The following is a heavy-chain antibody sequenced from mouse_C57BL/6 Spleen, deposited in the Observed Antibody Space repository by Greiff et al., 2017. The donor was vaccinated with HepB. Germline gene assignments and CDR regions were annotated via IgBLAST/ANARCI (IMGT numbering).Heavy chain of an antibody. CDR1: GFTFSDYY. CDR3: ARGGDYDGYYDYAMDY. Sequence: EVMLVESEGGLVQPGSSMKLSCTASGFTFSDYYMAWVRQVPEKGLEWVANINYDGSSTYYLDSLKSRFIISRDNAKNILYLQMSSLKSEDTATYYCARGGDYDGYYDYAMDYWGQGTSVTVSS. J-gene: IGHJ4*01. V-gene: IGHV5-16*01. D-gene: IGHD2-3*01. CDR2: INYDGSST.